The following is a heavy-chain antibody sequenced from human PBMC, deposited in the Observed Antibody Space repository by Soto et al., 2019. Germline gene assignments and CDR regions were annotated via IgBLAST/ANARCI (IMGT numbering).Heavy chain of an antibody. Sequence: QITLKESGPTLVKPTQTLTLTCTFSGLSLSTTGVGVGWIRQPPGKALEWLALIYWDDDKRYSPSLKSRLTITKDTSKNQEFLTMTNMDPVDTATYYCVQSRCGGDCLQSYASHSYYGVDVWGQGTTVTVSS. CDR1: GLSLSTTGVG. CDR3: VQSRCGGDCLQSYASHSYYGVDV. D-gene: IGHD2-21*02. CDR2: IYWDDDK. J-gene: IGHJ6*02. V-gene: IGHV2-5*02.